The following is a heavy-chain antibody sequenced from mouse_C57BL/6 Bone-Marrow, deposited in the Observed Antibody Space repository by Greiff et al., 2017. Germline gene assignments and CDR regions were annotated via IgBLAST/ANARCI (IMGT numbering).Heavy chain of an antibody. CDR2: IYPSDSET. Sequence: QVQLKESGAELVRPGSSVKLSCKASGYTFTSYWMDWVKQRPGQGLEWIGNIYPSDSETHYNQKFKDKATLTEDKNSSTDHMQLSSLTSEGSSVYYCARRDLLRRDYYAMDYWGQGTSVTVSS. CDR1: GYTFTSYW. V-gene: IGHV1-61*01. CDR3: ARRDLLRRDYYAMDY. D-gene: IGHD1-1*01. J-gene: IGHJ4*01.